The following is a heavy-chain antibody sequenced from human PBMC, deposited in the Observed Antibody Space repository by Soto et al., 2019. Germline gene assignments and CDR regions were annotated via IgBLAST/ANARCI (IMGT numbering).Heavy chain of an antibody. D-gene: IGHD6-19*01. J-gene: IGHJ4*02. V-gene: IGHV3-23*01. Sequence: EVQLLESGGALLRPGGSLSPSGAAPGLPFGNNARTWFRKAQGKGLEGVSTVTSGGGTFYVDTVKGRFTISRDNSKSTLYLQMNSLRAEDTAIYYCARTDKFNSQSSGWANRFDYWGQGALVTVAS. CDR1: GLPFGNNA. CDR3: ARTDKFNSQSSGWANRFDY. CDR2: VTSGGGT.